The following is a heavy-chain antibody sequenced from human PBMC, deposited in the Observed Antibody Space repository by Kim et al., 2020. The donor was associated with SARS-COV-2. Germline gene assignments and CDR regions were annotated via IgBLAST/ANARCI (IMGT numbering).Heavy chain of an antibody. V-gene: IGHV3-48*01. CDR3: ARAPPYYYGSGSYYPFDY. J-gene: IGHJ4*02. Sequence: KGRFTISRDNAKNSLYLKMNSLRADDTAVYFCARAPPYYYGSGSYYPFDYWGQGTLVTVSS. D-gene: IGHD3-10*01.